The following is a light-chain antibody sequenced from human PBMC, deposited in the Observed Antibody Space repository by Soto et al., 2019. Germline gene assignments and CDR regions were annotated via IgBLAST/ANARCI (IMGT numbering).Light chain of an antibody. CDR2: AAS. CDR1: QGISSW. V-gene: IGKV1-12*01. CDR3: QQRNSYPIT. J-gene: IGKJ5*01. Sequence: DIQITQCPSSVTAAVGDRITVPCPASQGISSWLAWYQKKPGKAPKLLIYAASSLQSGVPSRFSGSGSGTEFTLTISSLQPEDFATYYCQQRNSYPITFGQGTRLEIK.